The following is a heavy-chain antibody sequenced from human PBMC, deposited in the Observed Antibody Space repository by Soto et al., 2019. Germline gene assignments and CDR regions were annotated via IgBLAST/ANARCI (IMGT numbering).Heavy chain of an antibody. V-gene: IGHV3-74*01. CDR2: INSDGSST. D-gene: IGHD3-3*01. Sequence: EVQLVESGGGLFQPGGSLRLSCAASGFTFSSYWMHWVRQAPGKGLVWVSRINSDGSSTSYADSVKGRFTISRDNAKNTLYLQVNSLRAEDTAVYYCARGELRFLELGGQYYFDYWGQGTLVTVSS. J-gene: IGHJ4*02. CDR3: ARGELRFLELGGQYYFDY. CDR1: GFTFSSYW.